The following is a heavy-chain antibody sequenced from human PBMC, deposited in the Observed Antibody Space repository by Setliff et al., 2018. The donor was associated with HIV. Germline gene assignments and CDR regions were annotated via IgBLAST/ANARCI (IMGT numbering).Heavy chain of an antibody. D-gene: IGHD3-9*01. Sequence: GASVMVSCKASGYTFSNHTIHWVRQAPGKRPEWMGWLNAGYGNTKYSQKLQGRVTITRDISASTAYMELSSLRSEDTAVYYCARSGLVYDDVLTGPPTDYWGQGTLVTVSS. V-gene: IGHV1-3*01. J-gene: IGHJ4*02. CDR2: LNAGYGNT. CDR1: GYTFSNHT. CDR3: ARSGLVYDDVLTGPPTDY.